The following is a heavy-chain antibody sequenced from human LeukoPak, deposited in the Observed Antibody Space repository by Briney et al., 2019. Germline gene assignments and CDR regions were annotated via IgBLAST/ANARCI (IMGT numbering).Heavy chain of an antibody. J-gene: IGHJ4*02. D-gene: IGHD3-10*01. CDR2: INHSGGT. V-gene: IGHV4-34*01. CDR3: ARGVYYGSGSYYLNY. Sequence: SETLSLTCAVYGGSFSGYYWSWIRQPPGKGLEWIGEINHSGGTNYNPSLKSRVTISVDTSKNQFSLKLSSVTAADAAAYYCARGVYYGSGSYYLNYWGQGTLVTVSS. CDR1: GGSFSGYY.